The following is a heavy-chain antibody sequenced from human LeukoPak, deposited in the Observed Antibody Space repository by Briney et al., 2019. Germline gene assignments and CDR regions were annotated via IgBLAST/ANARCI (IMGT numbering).Heavy chain of an antibody. V-gene: IGHV4-59*01. CDR2: IYYSGTT. CDR3: AREDPQTTVPEGMDV. CDR1: GGSISYYY. J-gene: IGHJ6*02. Sequence: SETLPLTCTVSGGSISYYYWSWIRQSPGKGLEWIGYIYYSGTTNYNPSLKSRVTISVDTSKNQFSLQLRSVTAADTAVYYCAREDPQTTVPEGMDVWGQGTTVTVSS. D-gene: IGHD4-17*01.